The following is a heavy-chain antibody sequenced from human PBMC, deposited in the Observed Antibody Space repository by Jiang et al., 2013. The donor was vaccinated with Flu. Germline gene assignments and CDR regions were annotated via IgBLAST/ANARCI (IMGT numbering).Heavy chain of an antibody. CDR2: INPNNGGT. V-gene: IGHV1-2*05. J-gene: IGHJ5*02. CDR3: ARDVTIFGVRGVWFDP. CDR1: AYTFTGFS. D-gene: IGHD3-3*01. Sequence: QLVESGAEVKKPGASVKVSCKASAYTFTGFSIHWVRQAPGQGFEWMGRINPNNGGTNYAQRFQGRVTMTRDTSISTAYMELSGLRSDDAVVYYCARDVTIFGVRGVWFDPWGQGTLVTVSS.